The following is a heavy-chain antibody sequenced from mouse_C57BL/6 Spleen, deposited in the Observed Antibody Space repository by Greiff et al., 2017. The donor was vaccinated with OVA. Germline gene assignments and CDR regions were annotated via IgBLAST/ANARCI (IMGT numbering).Heavy chain of an antibody. CDR2: ISYDGSN. J-gene: IGHJ3*01. CDR3: AREGYYDYDWFAY. D-gene: IGHD2-4*01. CDR1: GYSITSGYY. Sequence: EVQRVESGPGLVKPSQSLSLTCSVTGYSITSGYYWNWIRQFPGNKLEWMGYISYDGSNNYNPSLKNRISITRDTSKNQFFLKLNSVTTEDTATYYCAREGYYDYDWFAYWGQGTLVTVSA. V-gene: IGHV3-6*01.